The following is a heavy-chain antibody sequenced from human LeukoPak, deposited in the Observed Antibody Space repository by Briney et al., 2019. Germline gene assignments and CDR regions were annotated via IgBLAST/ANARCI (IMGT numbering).Heavy chain of an antibody. CDR1: GFTFSSYT. Sequence: QPGGSLRLSCTASGFTFSSYTLNWVRQAPGKGLEWVSTIDDSERTHYADSVQGRFTISRDNSMNTIFLHMNSLRAEDTAVYFCSTRLGEHFDYWGQGTRVTVSS. J-gene: IGHJ4*02. CDR2: IDDSERT. D-gene: IGHD3-16*01. CDR3: STRLGEHFDY. V-gene: IGHV3-23*05.